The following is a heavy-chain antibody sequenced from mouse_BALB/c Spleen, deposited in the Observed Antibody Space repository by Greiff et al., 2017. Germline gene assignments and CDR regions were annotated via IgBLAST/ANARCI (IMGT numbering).Heavy chain of an antibody. D-gene: IGHD2-3*01. Sequence: VQLKESGAELVKPGASVKLSCTASGFNIKDTYMHWVKQRPEQGLEWIGRIDPANGNTKYDPKFQGKATITADTSSNTAYLQLSSLTSEDTAVYYCARGYLYYAMDYWGQGTSVTVSS. CDR1: GFNIKDTY. CDR2: IDPANGNT. J-gene: IGHJ4*01. V-gene: IGHV14-3*02. CDR3: ARGYLYYAMDY.